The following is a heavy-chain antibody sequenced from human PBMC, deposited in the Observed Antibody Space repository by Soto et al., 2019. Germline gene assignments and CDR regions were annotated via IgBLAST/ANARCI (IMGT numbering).Heavy chain of an antibody. CDR2: IYYSGST. D-gene: IGHD3-22*01. Sequence: QVQLQESGPGLVKPSQTLSLTCTVSVASISSGGYYWSWIRQHPGEGLEWIGYIYYSGSTSYNPSLKSRVTISVDTSKNQFSLKLNSVTAADTAVYYCARESKYDTSGYPPWFAPWGQGTLVTVSS. CDR1: VASISSGGYY. J-gene: IGHJ5*02. V-gene: IGHV4-31*03. CDR3: ARESKYDTSGYPPWFAP.